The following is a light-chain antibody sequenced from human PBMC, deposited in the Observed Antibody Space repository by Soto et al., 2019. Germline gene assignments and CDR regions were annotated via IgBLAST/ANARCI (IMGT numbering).Light chain of an antibody. V-gene: IGKV1-5*03. CDR2: KAS. J-gene: IGKJ1*01. CDR1: QSIGTW. CDR3: QQYNSYSET. Sequence: DIQMTQSPSTLSASVGDRVTITCRASQSIGTWLALYQQKPGKAPKLLIYKASSLESGVPSRFSGSGSGTEFTLTISSLQPDDFATYYCQQYNSYSETFGQGTKVDIK.